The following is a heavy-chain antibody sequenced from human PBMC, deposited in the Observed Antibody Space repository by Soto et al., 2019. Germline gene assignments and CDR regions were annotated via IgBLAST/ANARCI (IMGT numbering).Heavy chain of an antibody. J-gene: IGHJ5*02. V-gene: IGHV3-23*01. CDR3: AKGGYCSGGSCYNWFDP. Sequence: EVQLLESGGGLVQPGGSLRLSCAASGFTFSSYAMSWVRQAPGKGLEWVSAISGSGGSTYYADSVKGRFTISRDNSKNMLYLQMNSLRTDDTAVYYCAKGGYCSGGSCYNWFDPWGQGTLVTVSS. CDR1: GFTFSSYA. D-gene: IGHD2-15*01. CDR2: ISGSGGST.